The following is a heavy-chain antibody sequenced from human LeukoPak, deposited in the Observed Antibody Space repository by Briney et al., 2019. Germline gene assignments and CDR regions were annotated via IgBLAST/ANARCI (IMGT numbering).Heavy chain of an antibody. CDR1: GGSISSYY. Sequence: SETLSLTCTVSGGSISSYYWSWIRQPPGKGLEWIGYIYYSGSTNCNPSLKSRVTISVDTSKNQFSLKLSSVTAADTAVYYCARAPGIAVAFDYWGQGTLVTVPS. V-gene: IGHV4-59*01. CDR2: IYYSGST. CDR3: ARAPGIAVAFDY. J-gene: IGHJ4*02. D-gene: IGHD6-19*01.